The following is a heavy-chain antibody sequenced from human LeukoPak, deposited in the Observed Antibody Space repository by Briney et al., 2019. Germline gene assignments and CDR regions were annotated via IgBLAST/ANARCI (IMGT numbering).Heavy chain of an antibody. CDR2: TYYSGST. CDR3: AKTYYYDPFDF. Sequence: PSETLSLTCTVSGGSISNSGYYWGWIRQPPGKGLEWIGNTYYSGSTYYSPSLKSRVTISVDTSKNQFSLKLSSVTAADTAVYYCAKTYYYDPFDFWGQGTLVTVSS. D-gene: IGHD3-22*01. J-gene: IGHJ4*02. CDR1: GGSISNSGYY. V-gene: IGHV4-39*01.